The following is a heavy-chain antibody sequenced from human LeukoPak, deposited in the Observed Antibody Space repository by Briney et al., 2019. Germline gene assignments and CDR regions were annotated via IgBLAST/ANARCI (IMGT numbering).Heavy chain of an antibody. Sequence: KSSQTLSLTCTVSGGSISSGSYYWSWIRQPAGKGLEWIGRIYTSGSTNYNPSLKSRVTISVDMSKNQFSLNLSSVTAADTAVYYCARDQALGYGWPTVLAIDIWGQGTMVTVSS. CDR1: GGSISSGSYY. J-gene: IGHJ3*02. CDR3: ARDQALGYGWPTVLAIDI. V-gene: IGHV4-61*02. D-gene: IGHD6-19*01. CDR2: IYTSGST.